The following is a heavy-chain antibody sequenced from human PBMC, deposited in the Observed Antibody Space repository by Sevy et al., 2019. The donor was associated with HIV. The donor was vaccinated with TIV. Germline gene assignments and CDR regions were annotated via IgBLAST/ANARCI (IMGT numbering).Heavy chain of an antibody. CDR3: AKDFTGYNGMDV. V-gene: IGHV3-30*18. J-gene: IGHJ6*02. D-gene: IGHD3-9*01. CDR1: GIIFTTSG. CDR2: ISYVGRNK. Sequence: GGSLRLSCAVSGIIFTTSGMHWVRQAPGKGLEWVAVISYVGRNKFYGDSVKGRFTISSKNSKNILYLQMNSLRVEDTAVYYCAKDFTGYNGMDVWGQGTMVTVSS.